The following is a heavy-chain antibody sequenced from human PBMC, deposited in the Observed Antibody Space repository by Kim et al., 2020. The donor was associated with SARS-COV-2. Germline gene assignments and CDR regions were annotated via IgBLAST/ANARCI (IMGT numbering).Heavy chain of an antibody. J-gene: IGHJ2*01. CDR2: IYHSGST. CDR3: ARGYGDDHDYWYFDL. Sequence: SETLSLTCAVSGGSISSSNWWSWVRQPPGKGLEWIGEIYHSGSTNDNPSLKSRVTISVDKSKNQFSLKLSSVTAADTAVYYCARGYGDDHDYWYFDLWGRGTLVTVPS. D-gene: IGHD4-17*01. CDR1: GGSISSSNW. V-gene: IGHV4-4*02.